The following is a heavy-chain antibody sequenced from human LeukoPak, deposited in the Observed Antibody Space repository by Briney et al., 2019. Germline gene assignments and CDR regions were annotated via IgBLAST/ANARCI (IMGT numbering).Heavy chain of an antibody. J-gene: IGHJ5*02. CDR2: IYYSGST. Sequence: SETLSLTCTVSGGSISSYYWSWIRQPPGKGLEWIGYIYYSGSTNYNPSLKSRVTISVDTSKNQFSLKLSSVTAADTAVYYCARSRLGDYGWFDPWGQGTLVTVSS. CDR3: ARSRLGDYGWFDP. CDR1: GGSISSYY. V-gene: IGHV4-59*08. D-gene: IGHD4-17*01.